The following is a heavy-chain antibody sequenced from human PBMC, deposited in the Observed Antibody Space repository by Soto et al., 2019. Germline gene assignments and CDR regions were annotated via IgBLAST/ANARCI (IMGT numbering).Heavy chain of an antibody. CDR2: ISGSGGSS. CDR3: AKKSTDSSGYSDY. V-gene: IGHV3-23*01. Sequence: GGFLRLSCATSGFTVSNYAMSWVRQAPGKGLEWVSGISGSGGSSYYADSVKGRFTISRDNSKNTLNLQMDSLRAEDTAVYYCAKKSTDSSGYSDYWGQGTVVTVS. J-gene: IGHJ4*02. D-gene: IGHD2-2*01. CDR1: GFTVSNYA.